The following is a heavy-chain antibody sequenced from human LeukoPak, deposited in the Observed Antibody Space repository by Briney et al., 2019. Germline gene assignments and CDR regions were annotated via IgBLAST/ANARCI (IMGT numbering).Heavy chain of an antibody. Sequence: ASVKVSCKASGYTFTGYYMHWVRQARGQGLEWMGWINPNSGGTNYAQKFQGRVTMTRDTSISTAYMELSRLRSDDTAVYYCARVRRSARPVGAFDIWGQGTMVTVSS. CDR3: ARVRRSARPVGAFDI. J-gene: IGHJ3*02. D-gene: IGHD6-6*01. CDR1: GYTFTGYY. V-gene: IGHV1-2*02. CDR2: INPNSGGT.